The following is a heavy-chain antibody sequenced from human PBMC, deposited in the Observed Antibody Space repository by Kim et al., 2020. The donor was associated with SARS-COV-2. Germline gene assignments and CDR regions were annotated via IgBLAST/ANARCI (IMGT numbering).Heavy chain of an antibody. Sequence: GGSLRLSCAASGFTFDAYAMHWVRQVPGKGLECLSLISGDGGTTSYADPVKGRFTISRDDSKNSLYLQMTSLKTEDTAFYYCVKRVLGVWDSGYGQYWGQSPLVTLPS. J-gene: IGHJ1*01. CDR3: VKRVLGVWDSGYGQY. CDR2: ISGDGGTT. V-gene: IGHV3-43*02. CDR1: GFTFDAYA. D-gene: IGHD5-18*01.